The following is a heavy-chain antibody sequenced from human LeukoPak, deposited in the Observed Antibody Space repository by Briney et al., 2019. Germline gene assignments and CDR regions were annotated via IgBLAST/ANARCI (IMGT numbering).Heavy chain of an antibody. D-gene: IGHD5/OR15-5a*01. V-gene: IGHV3-53*01. J-gene: IGHJ4*02. CDR2: IYSGGGR. CDR1: GFIVSSNY. Sequence: GGSLRLSCAASGFIVSSNYMSWVRQAPGKGLEWVAVIYSGGGRNYADSVKGRFTISRDNSKNTVYLQMNSLRAEDTAVYYCAREGKNSVWGQGTLVTVSS. CDR3: AREGKNSV.